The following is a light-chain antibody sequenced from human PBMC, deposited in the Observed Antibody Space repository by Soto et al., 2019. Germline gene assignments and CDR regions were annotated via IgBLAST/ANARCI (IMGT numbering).Light chain of an antibody. CDR1: QGIRND. Sequence: DIQMTRSPSSVSTSVGERETIALRASQGIRNDLGWYQQKPGKAPKRLIYATSSLQSGVPSRFSGSGSGTDFTLTISSLQPEDFATYYCLQHNSYPLTFGGGTKVDIK. CDR3: LQHNSYPLT. CDR2: ATS. J-gene: IGKJ4*01. V-gene: IGKV1-17*01.